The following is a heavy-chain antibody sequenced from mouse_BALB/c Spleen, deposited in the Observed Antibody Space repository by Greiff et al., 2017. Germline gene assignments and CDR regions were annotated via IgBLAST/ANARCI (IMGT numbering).Heavy chain of an antibody. CDR2: IWSDGST. CDR3: ARQNYGNYEYFDV. V-gene: IGHV2-6-2*01. D-gene: IGHD2-1*01. Sequence: QVQLQQSGPDLVAPSQSLSITCTVSGFSLTSYGVHWVRQPPGKGLEWLVVIWSDGSTTYNSALKSRLSISKDNSKSQVFLKMNSLQTDDTAMYYCARQNYGNYEYFDVWGAGTTVTVSS. CDR1: GFSLTSYG. J-gene: IGHJ1*01.